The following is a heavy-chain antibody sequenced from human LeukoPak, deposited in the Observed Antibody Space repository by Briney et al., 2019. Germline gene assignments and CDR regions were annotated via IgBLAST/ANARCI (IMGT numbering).Heavy chain of an antibody. Sequence: PGGSLRLSCGASGFTLSSYAMSWVRQAPGKGLEWVSGISGSGGSTYYRESVKGRFTISRDISKNTLYLQMNSLRAEDTAVYYCAKTYYGSGSYRGYYFDYWGQGTLVTVSS. CDR2: ISGSGGST. CDR1: GFTLSSYA. V-gene: IGHV3-23*01. J-gene: IGHJ4*02. CDR3: AKTYYGSGSYRGYYFDY. D-gene: IGHD3-10*01.